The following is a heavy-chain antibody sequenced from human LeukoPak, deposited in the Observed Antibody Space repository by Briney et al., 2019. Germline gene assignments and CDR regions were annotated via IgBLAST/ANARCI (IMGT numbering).Heavy chain of an antibody. Sequence: GASVKVSCKASGYTFTSYAMSWVRQAPGQGLEWMGGIIPILDITNYAQKFQGRVTITADKSTGTAYMELSSLRSEDTAVYYCAILSDGAYCGGDCFYLDYWGQGTLVTVSS. D-gene: IGHD2-21*02. CDR1: GYTFTSYA. CDR2: IIPILDIT. V-gene: IGHV1-69*10. CDR3: AILSDGAYCGGDCFYLDY. J-gene: IGHJ4*02.